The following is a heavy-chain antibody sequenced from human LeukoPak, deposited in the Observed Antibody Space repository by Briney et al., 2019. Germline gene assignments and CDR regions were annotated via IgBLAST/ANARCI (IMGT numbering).Heavy chain of an antibody. CDR2: IYYSGST. D-gene: IGHD3-10*01. CDR1: GGSISSYY. J-gene: IGHJ4*02. Sequence: SETLSLTCTVSGGSISSYYWSWIRQPPGKGLEWIGYIYYSGSTNYNPSLKSRVTISVDTSKNQISLKLSSVTAADTAVYYCARGSYGSGSFFDYWGQGTLVTVSS. V-gene: IGHV4-59*08. CDR3: ARGSYGSGSFFDY.